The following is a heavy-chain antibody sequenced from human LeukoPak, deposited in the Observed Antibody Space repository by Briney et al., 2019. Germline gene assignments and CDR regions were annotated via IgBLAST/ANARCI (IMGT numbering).Heavy chain of an antibody. J-gene: IGHJ5*02. CDR3: ARVEELSHCSSTSCYDWLDP. CDR2: INPNSGGT. CDR1: GYTFTGYY. V-gene: IGHV1-2*02. D-gene: IGHD2-2*01. Sequence: GASVKVSCKASGYTFTGYYIHWVRQAPGQGLEWMGWINPNSGGTNYAQKFQGRVTMTRDMSISTAYMELSRLTSDDTAVYYCARVEELSHCSSTSCYDWLDPWGQGTLVTVSS.